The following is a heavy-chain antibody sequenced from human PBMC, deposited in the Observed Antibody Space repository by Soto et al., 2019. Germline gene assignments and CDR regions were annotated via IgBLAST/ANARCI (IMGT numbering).Heavy chain of an antibody. D-gene: IGHD2-2*02. CDR3: ARENGIVPATAILRTYLLYYYYGMDV. CDR2: TYYRSKWYN. V-gene: IGHV6-1*01. J-gene: IGHJ6*02. CDR1: GDSVSSNSAA. Sequence: PSQTLSLTCVISGDSVSSNSAAWNWIRQSPSRGLEWLGRTYYRSKWYNDYAVSVKSRITINPDTSKNQFSLQLNSVTPEDTAVYYCARENGIVPATAILRTYLLYYYYGMDVWGQGTTVTVSS.